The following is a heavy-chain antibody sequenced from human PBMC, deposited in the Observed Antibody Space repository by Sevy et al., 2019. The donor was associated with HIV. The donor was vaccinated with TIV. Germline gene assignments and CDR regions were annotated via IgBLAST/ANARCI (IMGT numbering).Heavy chain of an antibody. V-gene: IGHV3-33*01. Sequence: GGSLRLSCAASGFTFSSCGMHWVRQAPGKGLEWVAVIWYDGSNKYYADSVKGRFTISRDNSKNTLYLQMNSLRAEDTAVYYCAREALRSSWYSASYYFDYWGQGTLVTVSS. CDR1: GFTFSSCG. D-gene: IGHD6-13*01. CDR2: IWYDGSNK. J-gene: IGHJ4*02. CDR3: AREALRSSWYSASYYFDY.